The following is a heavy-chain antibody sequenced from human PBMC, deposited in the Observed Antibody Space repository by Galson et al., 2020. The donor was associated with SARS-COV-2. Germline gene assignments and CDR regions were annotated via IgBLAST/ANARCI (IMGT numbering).Heavy chain of an antibody. CDR1: GYTFTSYY. J-gene: IGHJ3*02. CDR3: ARDGVPYDYGGNWAAFDI. D-gene: IGHD4-17*01. CDR2: INPSGGST. Sequence: ASVKVSCKASGYTFTSYYMHWVRQAPGQGLEWMGIINPSGGSTSYAQKFQGRVTMTRDTSTSTVYMELSSLRSQDTAVYYCARDGVPYDYGGNWAAFDIWGQGTMVTVSS. V-gene: IGHV1-46*03.